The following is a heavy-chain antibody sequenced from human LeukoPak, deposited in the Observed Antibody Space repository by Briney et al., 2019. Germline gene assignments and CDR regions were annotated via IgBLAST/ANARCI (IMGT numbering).Heavy chain of an antibody. Sequence: SVNVSCTSSVGTFTIYAISWVRHAPGQGQEWMGGIIPIFGTASDAQKFQGRVPITADESTSTAYMELSSLRSEDTAVYYCATSRRAFDIWGEGTMVTVSS. CDR1: VGTFTIYA. V-gene: IGHV1-69*13. CDR3: ATSRRAFDI. J-gene: IGHJ3*02. CDR2: IIPIFGTA.